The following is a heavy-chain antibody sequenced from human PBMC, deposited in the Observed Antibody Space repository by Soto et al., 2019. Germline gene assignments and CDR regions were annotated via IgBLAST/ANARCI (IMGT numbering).Heavy chain of an antibody. CDR1: GYRFTSYW. D-gene: IGHD3-10*01. J-gene: IGHJ5*02. Sequence: XESLKVSWKGSGYRFTSYWIGLVLQMHGKGLEWMGIIYPGDSDTRYSPSFQGQVTISADKSISTAYLQWSSLKASDTAMYYCARGHGPYYGGYPNWFDPSRQGTLVTVSS. CDR3: ARGHGPYYGGYPNWFDP. V-gene: IGHV5-51*01. CDR2: IYPGDSDT.